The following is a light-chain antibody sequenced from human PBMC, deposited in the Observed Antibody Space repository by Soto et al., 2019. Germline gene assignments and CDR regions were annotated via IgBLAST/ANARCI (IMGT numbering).Light chain of an antibody. V-gene: IGLV2-8*01. CDR1: SSDVGGYNY. CDR2: EVS. CDR3: NSYAGSNNLV. Sequence: QSALIQPPSASGSPGQSGTISCTGTSSDVGGYNYVSWYQQRPGKAPKLMIYEVSKRPSGVPDRFSGSRSGNTASLTVSGLHAEDEADYYCNSYAGSNNLVFGGGTKVTVL. J-gene: IGLJ2*01.